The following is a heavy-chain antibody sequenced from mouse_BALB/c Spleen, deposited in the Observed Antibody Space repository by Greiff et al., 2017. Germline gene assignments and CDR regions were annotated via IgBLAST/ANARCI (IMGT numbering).Heavy chain of an antibody. CDR1: GYTFTSYW. V-gene: IGHV1S81*02. CDR3: ANGNYVTYAMDY. Sequence: VQLQQPGAELVKPGASVKLSCKASGYTFTSYWMHWVMQRPGQGLEWIGEINPSNGRTNYNEKFKSKATLTVDKSSSTAYMQLSSLTSEDSAVYYCANGNYVTYAMDYWGQGTSVTVSS. D-gene: IGHD2-1*01. J-gene: IGHJ4*01. CDR2: INPSNGRT.